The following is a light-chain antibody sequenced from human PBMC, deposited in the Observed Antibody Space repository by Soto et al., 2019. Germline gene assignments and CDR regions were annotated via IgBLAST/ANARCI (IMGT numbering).Light chain of an antibody. Sequence: EIVLTQSPGTLSLSPGERATLSCRASQSVRSSYLAWYQQKPGQAPRLLIYGASSRATGIPDRFSGSGSGTDFTLTISRLEPEDFAVYYCQQYGSSFLFGQGTKLEIK. V-gene: IGKV3-20*01. CDR2: GAS. CDR3: QQYGSSFL. J-gene: IGKJ2*01. CDR1: QSVRSSY.